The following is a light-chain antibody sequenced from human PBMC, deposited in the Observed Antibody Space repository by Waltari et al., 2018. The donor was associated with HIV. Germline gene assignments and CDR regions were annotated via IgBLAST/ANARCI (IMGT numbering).Light chain of an antibody. CDR2: EVS. CDR1: SSDVGGYNY. CDR3: SSYTSSSTFHVV. V-gene: IGLV2-14*01. Sequence: QSALTQPASVSGSPGQSITIPCTGTSSDVGGYNYVSWYQQHPGKAPKLMIYEVSNRPSGVSNRFSGSKSGNTASLTISGLQAEDEADYYCSSYTSSSTFHVVFGGGTKLTVL. J-gene: IGLJ2*01.